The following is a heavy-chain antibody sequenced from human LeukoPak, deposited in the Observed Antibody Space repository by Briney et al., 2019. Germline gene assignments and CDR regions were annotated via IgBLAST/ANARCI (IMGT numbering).Heavy chain of an antibody. V-gene: IGHV3-53*01. Sequence: GGSLRLSCVVSGFTSSSYPMSWVRQAPGKGLEWVSVIYSGGSTYYADSVKGRFTISRDNSKNTLYLQMNSLRAEDTAVYYCARLEMATIFDYWGQGTLVTVSS. J-gene: IGHJ4*02. CDR1: GFTSSSYP. CDR2: IYSGGST. CDR3: ARLEMATIFDY. D-gene: IGHD5-24*01.